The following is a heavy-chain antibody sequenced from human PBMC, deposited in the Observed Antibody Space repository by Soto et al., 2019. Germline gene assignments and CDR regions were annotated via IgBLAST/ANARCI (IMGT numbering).Heavy chain of an antibody. CDR1: GGSVRSGNHF. Sequence: SETLSLTCSVSGGSVRSGNHFWNWIRQPPGRGLEWLGYMYYTGVTNYNPSLKSRVSMSVDTSKDQFSLNLTSLTAADTAVYYCARGGEPLGYYGLDVWGQGTT. CDR3: ARGGEPLGYYGLDV. V-gene: IGHV4-61*01. J-gene: IGHJ6*02. CDR2: MYYTGVT.